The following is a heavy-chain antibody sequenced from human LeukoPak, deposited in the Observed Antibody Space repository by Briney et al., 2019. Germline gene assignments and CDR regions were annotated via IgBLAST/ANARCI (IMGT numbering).Heavy chain of an antibody. CDR1: GFTFSDYI. Sequence: GGSLRLSCAASGFTFSDYILDWVRQAPGKGLEWVGRIRRGANSYTTEYAASVKGRFTISRDDTKNSLYLHMNSLKTEDTAVYHCSRDGGEGGNSAFDIWGQGTMVTVSS. J-gene: IGHJ3*02. CDR3: SRDGGEGGNSAFDI. CDR2: IRRGANSYTT. D-gene: IGHD3-16*01. V-gene: IGHV3-72*01.